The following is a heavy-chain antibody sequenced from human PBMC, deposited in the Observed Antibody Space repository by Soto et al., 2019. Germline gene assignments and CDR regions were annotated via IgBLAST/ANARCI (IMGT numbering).Heavy chain of an antibody. J-gene: IGHJ6*02. CDR3: ARDYRSSWAYYYYYYGMDV. V-gene: IGHV3-33*01. Sequence: QVQLVESGGGVVQPGRSLRLSCAASGFTFSSYGMHWVRQAPGKGLEWVAVIWYDGSNKYYADSVKGRFTISRDNSKNTLYLQMNSLRAEDTAVYYCARDYRSSWAYYYYYYGMDVWGQGTTVTVSS. D-gene: IGHD6-13*01. CDR2: IWYDGSNK. CDR1: GFTFSSYG.